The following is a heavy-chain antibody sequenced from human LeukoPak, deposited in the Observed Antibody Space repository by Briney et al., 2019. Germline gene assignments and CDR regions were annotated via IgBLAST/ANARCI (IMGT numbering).Heavy chain of an antibody. Sequence: GASVKVSCKASGYTFTSYGISWVRQAPGQGLEWMGWISAYNGDTNYAQNLQGRVAMITDTSTSTAYMELRSLRSDDTAVYYCARLNPSGFDYWGQGTLVTVSS. D-gene: IGHD1-26*01. CDR1: GYTFTSYG. CDR2: ISAYNGDT. CDR3: ARLNPSGFDY. V-gene: IGHV1-18*01. J-gene: IGHJ4*02.